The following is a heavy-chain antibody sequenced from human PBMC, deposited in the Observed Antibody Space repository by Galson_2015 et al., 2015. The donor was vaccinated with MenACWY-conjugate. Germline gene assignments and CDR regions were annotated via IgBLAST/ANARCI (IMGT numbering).Heavy chain of an antibody. Sequence: SLRLSCAASGFRFSSYTLYWVRQAPGKGLEWVAVVSYDGSSKYYTDSVQGRFTISRDNSKNKLYLQMNNLRADDTAVYYCARDRCLEWLRSAFDLWGQGTMVTVSS. CDR2: VSYDGSSK. D-gene: IGHD5-12*01. CDR3: ARDRCLEWLRSAFDL. CDR1: GFRFSSYT. V-gene: IGHV3-30*07. J-gene: IGHJ3*01.